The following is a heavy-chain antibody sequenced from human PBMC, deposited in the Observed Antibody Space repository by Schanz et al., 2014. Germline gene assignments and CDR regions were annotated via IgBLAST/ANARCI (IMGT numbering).Heavy chain of an antibody. J-gene: IGHJ4*02. V-gene: IGHV1-8*01. Sequence: VQLVQSGAEVKRPGASVRVSCKASGYTFTSYDFNWVRQAPGQGLEWRGWMNPDSGNTGYAQKFQGRVTMTRNTSISTAYMELSSLRSEDTAVYYCARDGVDAAAGGNYWGQGTLVTVSS. CDR2: MNPDSGNT. CDR1: GYTFTSYD. CDR3: ARDGVDAAAGGNY. D-gene: IGHD6-13*01.